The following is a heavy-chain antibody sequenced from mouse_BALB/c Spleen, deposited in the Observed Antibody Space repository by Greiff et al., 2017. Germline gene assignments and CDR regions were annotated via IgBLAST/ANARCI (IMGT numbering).Heavy chain of an antibody. J-gene: IGHJ2*01. V-gene: IGHV1S81*02. D-gene: IGHD2-4*01. CDR2: INPSNGRT. CDR3: ARYDYDYYFDY. Sequence: QVQLQQPGAELVKPGASVKLSCKASGYTFTSYWMHWVKQRPGQGLEWIGEINPSNGRTNYNEKFKSKATLTVDKSSSTAYMQLSSLTSEDSAVYYCARYDYDYYFDYWGQGTTLTVSS. CDR1: GYTFTSYW.